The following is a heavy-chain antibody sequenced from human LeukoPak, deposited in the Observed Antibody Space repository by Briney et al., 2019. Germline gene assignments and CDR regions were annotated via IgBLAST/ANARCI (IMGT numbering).Heavy chain of an antibody. CDR3: ASHYCSGGSCYADSTWFDP. Sequence: ASVKVSCKASGYTFISYGISWVRQAPGQGLEWMGWTSAYNGNTNYAQKLQGRVTMTTDTSTITAYMELRSLRSDDTAVYYCASHYCSGGSCYADSTWFDPWGQGTLVTVSS. J-gene: IGHJ5*02. CDR2: TSAYNGNT. D-gene: IGHD2-15*01. CDR1: GYTFISYG. V-gene: IGHV1-18*01.